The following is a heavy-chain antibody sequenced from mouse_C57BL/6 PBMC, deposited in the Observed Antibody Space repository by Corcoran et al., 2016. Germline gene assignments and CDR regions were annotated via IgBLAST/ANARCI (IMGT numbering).Heavy chain of an antibody. CDR2: INPNNGGT. Sequence: EVQLQQSGPELVKPGASVKISCKASGYTFTDYYMNWVKQSHGKSLEWIGDINPNNGGTSYNQKFKGKATLTVDKSSSTAYMELRSLTSEDSAVYYCARGYDEAMDYWGQGTSVTVSS. CDR3: ARGYDEAMDY. V-gene: IGHV1-26*01. D-gene: IGHD2-3*01. CDR1: GYTFTDYY. J-gene: IGHJ4*01.